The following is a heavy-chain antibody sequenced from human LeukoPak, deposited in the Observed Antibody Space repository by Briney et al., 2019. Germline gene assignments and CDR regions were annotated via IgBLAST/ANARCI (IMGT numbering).Heavy chain of an antibody. CDR3: ATLVYSSSWYVYFDF. J-gene: IGHJ4*02. V-gene: IGHV4-39*01. Sequence: SETLSLTCTVSGVSISSYYWGWIRQPPGKGLEWIGNIYYTGSTFYNPSLKSRVTISVDTSKNQFSLKLNSVSAADTAVYFCATLVYSSSWYVYFDFWGQGTLVTVSS. CDR2: IYYTGST. D-gene: IGHD6-13*01. CDR1: GVSISSYY.